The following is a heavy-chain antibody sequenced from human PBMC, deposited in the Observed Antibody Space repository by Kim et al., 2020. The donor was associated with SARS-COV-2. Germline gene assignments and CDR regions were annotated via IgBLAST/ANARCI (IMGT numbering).Heavy chain of an antibody. D-gene: IGHD1-26*01. Sequence: SVKVSCKASGGTFSSYAISWVRQAPGQGLEWMGGIIPIFGTANYAQKFQGRVTITADESTSTAYMELSSLRSEDTAVYYCARDPVGAHGEGAFDIWGQGTMVTVSS. CDR2: IIPIFGTA. J-gene: IGHJ3*02. V-gene: IGHV1-69*13. CDR1: GGTFSSYA. CDR3: ARDPVGAHGEGAFDI.